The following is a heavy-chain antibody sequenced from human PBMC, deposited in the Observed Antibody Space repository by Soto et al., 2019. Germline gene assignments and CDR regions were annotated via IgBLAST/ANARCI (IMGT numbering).Heavy chain of an antibody. D-gene: IGHD5-12*01. CDR2: INHSGST. Sequence: SETLSLTCAVYGGSFSGYYWSWIRQPPGKGLEWIGEINHSGSTNYNPSLKSRVTISVDTSKNQFSLKLSSVTAADTAVYYCARERGYSGYGRNYYYYYYMDVWGKGTTVTVSS. J-gene: IGHJ6*03. CDR3: ARERGYSGYGRNYYYYYYMDV. V-gene: IGHV4-34*01. CDR1: GGSFSGYY.